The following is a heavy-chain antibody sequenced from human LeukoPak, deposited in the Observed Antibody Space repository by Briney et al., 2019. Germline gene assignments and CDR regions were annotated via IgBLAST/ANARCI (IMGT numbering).Heavy chain of an antibody. J-gene: IGHJ6*02. Sequence: LETLSLTCTVSNGSFSNSYWTWIRQSPGKGLEYIGYIYYSGSTNYSPSLKSRVTISVDMSKNQFSLKLSSVTAADTAVYYCAKSRYIKYGIDVWGQGTTVTVSS. V-gene: IGHV4-59*01. CDR2: IYYSGST. CDR3: AKSRYIKYGIDV. CDR1: NGSFSNSY. D-gene: IGHD1-1*01.